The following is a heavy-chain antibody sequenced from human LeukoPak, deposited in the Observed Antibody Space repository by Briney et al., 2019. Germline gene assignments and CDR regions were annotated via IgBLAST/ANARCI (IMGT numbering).Heavy chain of an antibody. CDR1: GFTFSSYS. D-gene: IGHD3-10*01. J-gene: IGHJ6*03. Sequence: GGSLRLSCAASGFTFSSYSMNWVRQAPGKGLEWVSSISSSSSYIYYADSVKGRFTISRDNAKNSLYLQMNSLRAEDTAVYYCARDPRVVGFGEYTVGRGFYMDVWGKGTTVTVSS. V-gene: IGHV3-21*01. CDR2: ISSSSSYI. CDR3: ARDPRVVGFGEYTVGRGFYMDV.